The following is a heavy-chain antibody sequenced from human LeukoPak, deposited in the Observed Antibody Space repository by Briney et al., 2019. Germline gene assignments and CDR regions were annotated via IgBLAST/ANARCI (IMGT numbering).Heavy chain of an antibody. CDR3: ARAGTLQSNPSAFDI. CDR1: GGSISSYY. V-gene: IGHV4-59*01. J-gene: IGHJ3*02. CDR2: IYYSGST. D-gene: IGHD5-24*01. Sequence: PSETLSLTCTVSGGSISSYYWSWIRQPPGKGLEWIGYIYYSGSTSYNPSLRSRVTISVDTSKNQFSLKLYSVTAADTAVYHCARAGTLQSNPSAFDIWGQGTMVTVSS.